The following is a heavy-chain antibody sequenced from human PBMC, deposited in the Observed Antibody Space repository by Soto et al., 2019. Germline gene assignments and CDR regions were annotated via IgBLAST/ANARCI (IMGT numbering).Heavy chain of an antibody. J-gene: IGHJ3*02. Sequence: TSETLSLTCTVSGVGIGGYYWTWIRQPPGKGLEWIGYIYNSGSTKYNPSLKSRVTISVDTSKNQFSLKLSSVTAADTAVYYCARVWGGAFDIWGQGTMVTVS. CDR1: GVGIGGYY. V-gene: IGHV4-59*01. CDR3: ARVWGGAFDI. D-gene: IGHD3-10*01. CDR2: IYNSGST.